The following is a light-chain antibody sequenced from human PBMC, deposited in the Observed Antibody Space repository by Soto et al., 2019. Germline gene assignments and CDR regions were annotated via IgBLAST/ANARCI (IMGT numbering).Light chain of an antibody. Sequence: EIVLTQSPGTLSLSPGERATLSCRASQSVSSSYLVWHQQKPGQAPRLLIYAASRRATGIPDRFSGSGSGTEFTLTISSLQSEDFAVYYCQQRSNWPWTFGQGTKVDIK. CDR3: QQRSNWPWT. J-gene: IGKJ1*01. V-gene: IGKV3D-20*02. CDR1: QSVSSSY. CDR2: AAS.